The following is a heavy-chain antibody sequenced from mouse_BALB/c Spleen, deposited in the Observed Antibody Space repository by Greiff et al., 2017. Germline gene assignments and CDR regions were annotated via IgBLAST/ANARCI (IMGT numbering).Heavy chain of an antibody. V-gene: IGHV5-9-4*01. CDR3: AREGSSGYGAY. D-gene: IGHD3-1*01. J-gene: IGHJ3*01. Sequence: DVHLVESGGGLVKPGGSLKLSCAASGFTFSSYAMSWVRQSPEKRLEWVAEISSGGSYTYYPDTVTGRFTISRDNAKNTLYLEMSSLRSEDTAMYYCAREGSSGYGAYWGQGTLVTVSA. CDR2: ISSGGSYT. CDR1: GFTFSSYA.